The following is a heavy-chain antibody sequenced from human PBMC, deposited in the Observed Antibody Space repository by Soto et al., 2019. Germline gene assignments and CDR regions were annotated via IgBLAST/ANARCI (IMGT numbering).Heavy chain of an antibody. V-gene: IGHV4-4*07. Sequence: SQTLSLTCTVSGGSISSYYWSWIRQPAGKGLEWIGRIYTSGSTNYNPSLKSRVTMSVDTSKNQFSLKLSSVTAADTAVYYCARGPRTETWNYFNWFDPWGQGTLVTVSS. CDR1: GGSISSYY. J-gene: IGHJ5*02. D-gene: IGHD1-7*01. CDR2: IYTSGST. CDR3: ARGPRTETWNYFNWFDP.